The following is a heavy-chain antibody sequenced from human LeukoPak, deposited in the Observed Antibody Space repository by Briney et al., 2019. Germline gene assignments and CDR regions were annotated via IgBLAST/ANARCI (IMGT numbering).Heavy chain of an antibody. CDR3: ARERGRGRDSPWFDY. V-gene: IGHV3-53*01. CDR1: GFIVSGDF. J-gene: IGHJ4*02. D-gene: IGHD1-26*01. Sequence: GGSLRLSCAASGFIVSGDFMSWVRQAPGKGLEWVSVIYSDGSTYYADSVKGRFTISRDSSKNTLDLQMTGLRAEDTAVYYCARERGRGRDSPWFDYWGQGTLVTVSS. CDR2: IYSDGST.